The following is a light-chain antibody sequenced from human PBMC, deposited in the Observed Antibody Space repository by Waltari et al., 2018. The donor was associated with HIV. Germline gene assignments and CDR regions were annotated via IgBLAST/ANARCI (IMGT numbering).Light chain of an antibody. CDR3: CSYTAIHTLI. Sequence: QSALPKPASVSGSPGQSITIPCAGTTSDIGIFDSVSWYQQHPGRAPHLMICGVYSRPSGVSARFSGSKSGNTASLTISGLHAEDEADYYCCSYTAIHTLIFGGGTKLTVL. CDR2: GVY. J-gene: IGLJ2*01. CDR1: TSDIGIFDS. V-gene: IGLV2-14*01.